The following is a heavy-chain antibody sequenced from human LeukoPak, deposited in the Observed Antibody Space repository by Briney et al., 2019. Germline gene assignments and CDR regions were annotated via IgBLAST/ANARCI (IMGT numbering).Heavy chain of an antibody. CDR2: LYTTGRT. Sequence: GGSLRLSCAASKFTVSSTYMSWVRQAPGKGLEWVPVLYTTGRTEYAGSVKGRFTVSRDSSKNTLFLQMNSLRAEDTAVYYCARAATGSGSYSIYGYWGQGTLVTVSS. V-gene: IGHV3-66*01. D-gene: IGHD3-10*01. CDR1: KFTVSSTY. CDR3: ARAATGSGSYSIYGY. J-gene: IGHJ4*02.